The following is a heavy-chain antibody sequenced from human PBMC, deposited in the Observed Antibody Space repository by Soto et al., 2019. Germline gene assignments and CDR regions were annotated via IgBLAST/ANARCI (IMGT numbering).Heavy chain of an antibody. Sequence: LRLSCAASGFTFDDYGMSWVRQAPGKGLEWVSGINWNGGSTGYADSVKGRFTISRDNAKNSLYLQMNSLRAEDTALYYCARGPRSRYYDSSGYYYFPCYWGQGTQVSVSS. D-gene: IGHD3-22*01. V-gene: IGHV3-20*04. CDR3: ARGPRSRYYDSSGYYYFPCY. CDR2: INWNGGST. CDR1: GFTFDDYG. J-gene: IGHJ4*02.